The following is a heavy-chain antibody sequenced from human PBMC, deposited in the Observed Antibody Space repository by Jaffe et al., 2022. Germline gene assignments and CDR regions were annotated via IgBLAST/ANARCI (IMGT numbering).Heavy chain of an antibody. CDR2: ISSSGSTI. Sequence: EVQLVESGGGLVQPGGSLRLSCAASGFTFSSYEMNWVRQAPGKGLEWVSYISSSGSTIYYADSVKGRFTISRDNAKNSLYLQMNSLRAEDTAVYYCARLFPEIYYFDYWGQGTLVTVSS. CDR1: GFTFSSYE. V-gene: IGHV3-48*03. J-gene: IGHJ4*02. CDR3: ARLFPEIYYFDY.